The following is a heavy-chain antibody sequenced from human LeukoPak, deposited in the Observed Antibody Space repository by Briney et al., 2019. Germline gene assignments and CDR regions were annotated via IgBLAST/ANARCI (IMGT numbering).Heavy chain of an antibody. CDR3: ARDPRIEVVVPSAHNWFDP. D-gene: IGHD2-2*01. CDR2: ISSSSSYI. V-gene: IGHV3-21*01. CDR1: GFTFSSYS. J-gene: IGHJ5*02. Sequence: GGSLRLSCAASGFTFSSYSMNWVRQTPGKGLEWVSSISSSSSYIYYADSVKGRFTISRDNAKNSLYLQMNSLRAEDTAVYYCARDPRIEVVVPSAHNWFDPWGQGTLVTVSS.